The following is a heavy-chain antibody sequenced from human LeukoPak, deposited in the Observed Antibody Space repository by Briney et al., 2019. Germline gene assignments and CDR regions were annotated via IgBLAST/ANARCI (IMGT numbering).Heavy chain of an antibody. CDR2: IYTSGST. V-gene: IGHV4-61*02. D-gene: IGHD6-6*01. CDR1: GGSISSGSYY. J-gene: IGHJ4*02. Sequence: PSQTLSLTCTVSGGSISSGSYYWSWIRQPAGKGLEWIGRIYTSGSTNYNPSLKSRVTISVDTSKNQFSLKLSSVTAADTAVYYCARRGGSSSYLDYWGQGTLVTVSS. CDR3: ARRGGSSSYLDY.